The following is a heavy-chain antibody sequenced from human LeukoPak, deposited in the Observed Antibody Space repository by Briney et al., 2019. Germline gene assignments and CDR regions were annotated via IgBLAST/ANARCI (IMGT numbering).Heavy chain of an antibody. J-gene: IGHJ4*02. D-gene: IGHD1/OR15-1a*01. CDR1: GFTFDDYA. V-gene: IGHV3-9*01. CDR2: ISWNSGSI. CDR3: ARSGTTFPLDY. Sequence: PGGSLRLSCAASGFTFDDYAMHWVRQAPGKGLEWVSGISWNSGSIGYAGSVKGRFTISRDNAKNSLYLQMNSLRAEDTAVYYCARSGTTFPLDYWGQGTLVTVSS.